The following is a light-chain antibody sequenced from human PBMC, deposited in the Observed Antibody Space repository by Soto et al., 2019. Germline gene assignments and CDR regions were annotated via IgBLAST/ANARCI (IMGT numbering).Light chain of an antibody. CDR3: HQYNSWPPGT. CDR2: DAS. V-gene: IGKV3-15*01. J-gene: IGKJ2*01. Sequence: EVVLTQSPAILSVSPGERATLSCRASQSISRSLPWYQQKPGQAPRLLISDASTRATGNPARFSGSGSVTEFTLTISSLQSENVALYYYHQYNSWPPGTFGQGTKGEIK. CDR1: QSISRS.